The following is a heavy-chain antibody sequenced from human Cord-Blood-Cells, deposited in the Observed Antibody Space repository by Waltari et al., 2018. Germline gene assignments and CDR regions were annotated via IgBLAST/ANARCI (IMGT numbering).Heavy chain of an antibody. J-gene: IGHJ4*02. CDR2: INHRGST. V-gene: IGHV4-34*01. D-gene: IGHD6-13*01. Sequence: QVQLQQWGAGLLKPSETLSLTCAVYGGSFSGYYWGWIRQPPGKGLEWIGEINHRGSTNYNPSLKSRVTISVDTSKNQFSLKLSSVTAADTAVYYCARVIAAFDYWGQGTLVTVSS. CDR1: GGSFSGYY. CDR3: ARVIAAFDY.